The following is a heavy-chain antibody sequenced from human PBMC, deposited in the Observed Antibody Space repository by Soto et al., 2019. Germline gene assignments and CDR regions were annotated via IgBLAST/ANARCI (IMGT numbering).Heavy chain of an antibody. J-gene: IGHJ4*02. D-gene: IGHD3-22*01. V-gene: IGHV1-46*01. CDR1: GYTFTSYY. CDR3: AGDEGYFYDSSGYYLPLDY. Sequence: ASVKVSCKASGYTFTSYYIHWVRQAPGQGLEWMGIINPSGGTTDYAQKFQGRVTMTRDTSTTTVYMELSSLRFEDTAVYYCAGDEGYFYDSSGYYLPLDYWGQGTPVTVSS. CDR2: INPSGGTT.